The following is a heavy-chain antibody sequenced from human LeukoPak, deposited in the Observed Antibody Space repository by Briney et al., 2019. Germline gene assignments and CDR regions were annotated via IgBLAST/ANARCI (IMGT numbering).Heavy chain of an antibody. CDR1: GYTFTSYG. Sequence: ASVKVSCKASGYTFTSYGISWVRQAPGQGLEWMGWINPNSGGTNSAQNFQGRVTMTRDTSISTAYMELSSLRSDDTAVYYCARGDGSYFDYWGQGTLVTVSS. CDR3: ARGDGSYFDY. CDR2: INPNSGGT. J-gene: IGHJ4*02. D-gene: IGHD5-24*01. V-gene: IGHV1-2*02.